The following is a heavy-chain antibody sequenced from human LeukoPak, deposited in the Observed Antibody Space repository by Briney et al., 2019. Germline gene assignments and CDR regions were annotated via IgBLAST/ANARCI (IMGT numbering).Heavy chain of an antibody. Sequence: GGSLRLSCAVSGFTFSTYEMNWVRQAPGKGLEWVSYISSSGSTIYYADSVMGRLTISRDNAQNSLYLQMNSLRAEDTAVYYCARLLKPMIRGDSAVEYWGKGPLASVSS. CDR3: ARLLKPMIRGDSAVEY. CDR1: GFTFSTYE. D-gene: IGHD3-10*01. V-gene: IGHV3-48*03. CDR2: ISSSGSTI. J-gene: IGHJ4*02.